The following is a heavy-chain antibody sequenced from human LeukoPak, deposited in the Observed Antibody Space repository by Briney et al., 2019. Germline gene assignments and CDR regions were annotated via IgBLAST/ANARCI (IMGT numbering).Heavy chain of an antibody. CDR2: IYPGDSYT. V-gene: IGHV5-51*01. J-gene: IGHJ4*02. D-gene: IGHD3-10*01. CDR3: ARGGEGSLSRIDY. CDR1: GSRFSSYW. Sequence: GESLKISCEVSGSRFSSYWIGWVRQLPGKGLEWMGIIYPGDSYTRYSPSFQGQVTMSVDKSVNTAYLQWSSLKASDTALYYCARGGEGSLSRIDYWGQGTLVTVSS.